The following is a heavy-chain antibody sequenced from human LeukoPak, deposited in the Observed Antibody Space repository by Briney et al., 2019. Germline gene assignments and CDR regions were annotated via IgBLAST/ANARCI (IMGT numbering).Heavy chain of an antibody. Sequence: GGSLRLSCAASGFTFSGYWMSWVRQAPGKGLEWVANIKQDGSEKYYVDSVKGRFTISRDNAKNSLYLQMNSLRVEDMAVYYCARPAIMIATIPTGAFDIWGQGTMVTVSS. CDR3: ARPAIMIATIPTGAFDI. CDR1: GFTFSGYW. D-gene: IGHD1-26*01. V-gene: IGHV3-7*01. J-gene: IGHJ3*02. CDR2: IKQDGSEK.